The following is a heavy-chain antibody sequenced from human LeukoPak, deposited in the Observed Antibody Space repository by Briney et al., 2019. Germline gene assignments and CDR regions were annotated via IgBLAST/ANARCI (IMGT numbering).Heavy chain of an antibody. Sequence: RTGASLQISCQGSGSIFTSYWISWVRPLPGKGLEWMGRIDPSDSYTNYSPSFQGHVTISADKSISTAYLQWSSLKASDTAMYYCARTCSSTSCYHDAFDIWGQGTMVTVSS. CDR1: GSIFTSYW. CDR2: IDPSDSYT. CDR3: ARTCSSTSCYHDAFDI. V-gene: IGHV5-10-1*01. D-gene: IGHD2-2*01. J-gene: IGHJ3*02.